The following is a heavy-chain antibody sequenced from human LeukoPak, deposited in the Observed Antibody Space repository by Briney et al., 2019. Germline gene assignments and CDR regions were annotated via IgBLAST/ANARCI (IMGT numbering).Heavy chain of an antibody. Sequence: ASVKVSCKASGYTFTSYGFSWVRQAPGQGLEWMGWINTNTGNPTYAQGFTGRFVFSLDTSVSTAYLQISSLKAEDTAVYYCARGLRGYPPDYWGQGTLVTVSS. V-gene: IGHV7-4-1*02. J-gene: IGHJ4*02. CDR3: ARGLRGYPPDY. D-gene: IGHD5-12*01. CDR1: GYTFTSYG. CDR2: INTNTGNP.